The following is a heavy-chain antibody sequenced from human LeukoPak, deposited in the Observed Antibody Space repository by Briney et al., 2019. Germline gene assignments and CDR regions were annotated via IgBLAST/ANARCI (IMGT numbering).Heavy chain of an antibody. CDR1: GFTFSGSW. Sequence: GGSLRLSCAASGFTFSGSWMSWVRQAPGKGLEWVANIQQEGSEKYYVDSVKGRFSISRDNAKNSLYLQMSSLRAEDTAVYYCATGWYRLDYWGQGTLVTVSS. V-gene: IGHV3-7*05. CDR2: IQQEGSEK. J-gene: IGHJ4*02. CDR3: ATGWYRLDY. D-gene: IGHD6-19*01.